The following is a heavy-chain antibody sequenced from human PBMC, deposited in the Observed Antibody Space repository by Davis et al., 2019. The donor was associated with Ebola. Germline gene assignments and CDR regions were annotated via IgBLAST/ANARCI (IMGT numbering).Heavy chain of an antibody. CDR2: IDWDDDT. CDR3: ARLRLGELSATYYYYYGMDV. CDR1: GFSLSTSGMC. D-gene: IGHD3-16*02. J-gene: IGHJ6*02. V-gene: IGHV2-70*11. Sequence: SGPTLVKPTQTLTLTCTFSGFSLSTSGMCVSWIRQPPGKALEWLARIDWDDDTYYSTSLKTRLTISKDTSKNQVVLTMTNMDPVDTATYYCARLRLGELSATYYYYYGMDVWGQGTTVTVSS.